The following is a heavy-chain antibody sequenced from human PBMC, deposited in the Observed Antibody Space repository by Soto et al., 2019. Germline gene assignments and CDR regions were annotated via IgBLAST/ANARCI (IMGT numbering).Heavy chain of an antibody. CDR3: ARHYDYVWGSYRPFDY. CDR2: IYYSGST. Sequence: SETLSLTCTVSGGSISSGDYYWSWIRQPPGKGLEWIGYIYYSGSTYYNPSLKSRVTISVDTSKNQFSLKLSSVTAADTAVYYCARHYDYVWGSYRPFDYWGQGTLVTVSS. D-gene: IGHD3-16*02. CDR1: GGSISSGDYY. J-gene: IGHJ4*02. V-gene: IGHV4-30-4*01.